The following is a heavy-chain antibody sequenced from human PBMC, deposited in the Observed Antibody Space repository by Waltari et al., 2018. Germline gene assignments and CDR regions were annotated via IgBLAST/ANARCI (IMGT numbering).Heavy chain of an antibody. J-gene: IGHJ3*02. V-gene: IGHV3-23*01. CDR2: ISGSGGST. D-gene: IGHD2-2*01. CDR1: GFTFSSYA. CDR3: AKPTTYCSSTSCYYDAFDI. Sequence: EVQLLESGGGLVQPGGSLRLSCAASGFTFSSYAMSWVRQAPGKGLEWVSAISGSGGSTYYADSVKGRFTISRDNSKNTLYLQMNSLRAEDTAVYYCAKPTTYCSSTSCYYDAFDIWGQGTMVTVSS.